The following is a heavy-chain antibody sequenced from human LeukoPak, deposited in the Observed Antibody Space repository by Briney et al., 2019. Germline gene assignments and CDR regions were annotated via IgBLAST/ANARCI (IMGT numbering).Heavy chain of an antibody. J-gene: IGHJ5*02. CDR1: GGSISGGGYF. V-gene: IGHV4-31*03. CDR2: IYYGGST. CDR3: ARGTYSSGWSLGFDP. D-gene: IGHD6-19*01. Sequence: SETLSLSCTVSGGSISGGGYFWSWMRQHPGEGLEWIGHIYYGGSTYYNPSLKSRLTISVDTSENQFSLRLTSVTAADTAVYYCARGTYSSGWSLGFDPWGQGTLVTVSS.